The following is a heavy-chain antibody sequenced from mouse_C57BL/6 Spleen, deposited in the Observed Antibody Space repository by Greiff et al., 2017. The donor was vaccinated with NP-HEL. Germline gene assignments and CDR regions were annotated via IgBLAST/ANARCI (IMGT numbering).Heavy chain of an antibody. CDR2: INPSTGGT. J-gene: IGHJ3*01. D-gene: IGHD2-3*01. V-gene: IGHV1-42*01. Sequence: VQLQQSGPELVKPGASVKISCKASGYSFTGYYMNWVKQSPEKSLEWIGEINPSTGGTTYNQKFKAKATLTVDKSSSTAYMQLKSLTSEDSAVYYCARGDGYPFAYWGQGTRVTVSA. CDR3: ARGDGYPFAY. CDR1: GYSFTGYY.